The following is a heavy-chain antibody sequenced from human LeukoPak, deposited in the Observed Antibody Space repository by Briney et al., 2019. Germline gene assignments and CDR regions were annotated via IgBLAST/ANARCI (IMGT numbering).Heavy chain of an antibody. J-gene: IGHJ4*02. CDR3: ARGVPYDSWSGPHYSNY. Sequence: GGSLRLSCAASRFTLSTYWMSWVRQAPGKGLEWVAHIKQDGSQEYYVDSVKGRFTISRDSAKNSLYLQMNSLRAEDTAVYYCARGVPYDSWSGPHYSNYWGQGTLVTVSS. D-gene: IGHD3-3*01. CDR1: RFTLSTYW. V-gene: IGHV3-7*01. CDR2: IKQDGSQE.